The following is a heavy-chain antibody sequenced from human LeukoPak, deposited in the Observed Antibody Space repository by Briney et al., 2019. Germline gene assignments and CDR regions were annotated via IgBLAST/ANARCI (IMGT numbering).Heavy chain of an antibody. CDR3: ARDNPYYYDSSGYDAFDI. CDR2: ISSSSSTI. CDR1: GFTFSSYS. V-gene: IGHV3-48*01. Sequence: GGSLRLSCAASGFTFSSYSMNWVRQPPGKGLEWVSYISSSSSTIFYAGSVKGRFTISRDNAKNSLYLQMNSLRAEDTAVYYCARDNPYYYDSSGYDAFDIWGQGTMVTVSS. J-gene: IGHJ3*02. D-gene: IGHD3-22*01.